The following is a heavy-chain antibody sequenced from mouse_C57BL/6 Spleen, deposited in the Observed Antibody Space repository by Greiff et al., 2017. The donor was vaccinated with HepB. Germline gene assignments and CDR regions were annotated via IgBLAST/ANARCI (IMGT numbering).Heavy chain of an antibody. Sequence: VQLVESGPELVKPGASVKLSCKASGYTFTSYDINWVKQRPGQGLEWIGWIYPRDGSTKYNEKFKGKATLTVDTSSSTAYMELHSLTSEDSAVYFCARADDGYPAWFAYWGQGTLVTVSA. V-gene: IGHV1-85*01. CDR1: GYTFTSYD. D-gene: IGHD2-3*01. J-gene: IGHJ3*01. CDR2: IYPRDGST. CDR3: ARADDGYPAWFAY.